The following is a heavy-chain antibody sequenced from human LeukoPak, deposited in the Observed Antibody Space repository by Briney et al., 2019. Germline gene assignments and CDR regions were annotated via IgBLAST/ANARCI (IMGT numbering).Heavy chain of an antibody. CDR3: AREGSFSGIYALQY. V-gene: IGHV3-74*01. J-gene: IGHJ4*02. CDR1: GFTFSIHW. Sequence: GGSLRLSCSASGFTFSIHWMHWVRQAPGKGLVWVSRMNTDETNTAYADSVKGRLTISRDNARNTLYLQMNSLRAEDTAVYYCAREGSFSGIYALQYWGQGTVVTVSS. CDR2: MNTDETNT. D-gene: IGHD1-26*01.